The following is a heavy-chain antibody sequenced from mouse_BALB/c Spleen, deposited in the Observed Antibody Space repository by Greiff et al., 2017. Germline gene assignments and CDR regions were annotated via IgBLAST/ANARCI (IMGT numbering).Heavy chain of an antibody. CDR2: IWSGGST. Sequence: QVQLKESGPGLVQPSQSLSITCTVSGFSLTSYGVHWVRQSPGKGLEWLGVIWSGGSTDYNAAFISRLSISKDNSKSQVFFKMNSLQANDTAIYYCARNYGYDGDWYFAVWGAGTTVTVSS. D-gene: IGHD2-2*01. CDR3: ARNYGYDGDWYFAV. V-gene: IGHV2-2*02. CDR1: GFSLTSYG. J-gene: IGHJ1*01.